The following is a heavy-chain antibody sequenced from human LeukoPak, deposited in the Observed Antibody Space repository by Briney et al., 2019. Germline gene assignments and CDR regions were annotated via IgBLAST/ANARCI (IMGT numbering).Heavy chain of an antibody. CDR2: ISWNSGSI. V-gene: IGHV3-9*03. CDR1: GFTFDDYA. Sequence: GRSLRLSCAASGFTFDDYAMHWVRQAPGRGLEWVPGISWNSGSIGYADSVKGRFTISRDNAKNSLYLQMNSLRAEDMALYYCAKAPTGTSGWYFDLWGRGTLVTVSS. D-gene: IGHD4-17*01. J-gene: IGHJ2*01. CDR3: AKAPTGTSGWYFDL.